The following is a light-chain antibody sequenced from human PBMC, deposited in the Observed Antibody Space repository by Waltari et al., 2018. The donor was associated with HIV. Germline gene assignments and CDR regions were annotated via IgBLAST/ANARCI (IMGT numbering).Light chain of an antibody. CDR3: LQHYDYPRS. CDR2: SAS. CDR1: QGNRND. V-gene: IGKV1-17*01. J-gene: IGKJ2*01. Sequence: DIQMTQSPSSLSASVGDRVTITCRASQGNRNDLGWYQQKPGTPPRRLIYSASTLQSGVSSRFSGSGSGTEFTLTISSLQPEDSATYYCLQHYDYPRSFGQGTKLGI.